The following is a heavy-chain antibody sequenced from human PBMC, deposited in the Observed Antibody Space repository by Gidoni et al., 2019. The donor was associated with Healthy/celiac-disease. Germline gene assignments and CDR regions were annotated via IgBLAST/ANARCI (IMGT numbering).Heavy chain of an antibody. CDR1: GFTCSSYE. CDR3: ARSGKMATITTFDY. J-gene: IGHJ4*02. D-gene: IGHD5-12*01. CDR2: ISSSGSTI. Sequence: EVQLVESGGGLVQPGGSLRLSCAASGFTCSSYEMNWVRQSPGKGLALVSYISSSGSTIYYADSVKGRFTISRDNAKNSLYLQMNSLRAEDTAVYYCARSGKMATITTFDYWGQGTLVTVSS. V-gene: IGHV3-48*03.